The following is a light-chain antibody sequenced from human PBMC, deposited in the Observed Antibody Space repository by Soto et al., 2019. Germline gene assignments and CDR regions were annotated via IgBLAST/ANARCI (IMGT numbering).Light chain of an antibody. V-gene: IGLV2-11*01. CDR3: SSYTGSTTYV. Sequence: QSALTQPRSVSGSPGQSVTISCTGTSSDVGAFNYVSWYQQHPGKAPKLMIYDVSKRPSGVPDRFAGSKSGNTASLTISGLQADDEADYHCSSYTGSTTYVFGGGTKLTDL. CDR2: DVS. CDR1: SSDVGAFNY. J-gene: IGLJ1*01.